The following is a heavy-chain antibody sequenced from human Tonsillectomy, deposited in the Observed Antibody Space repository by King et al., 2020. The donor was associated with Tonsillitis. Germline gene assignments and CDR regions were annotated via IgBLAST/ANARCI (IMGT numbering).Heavy chain of an antibody. V-gene: IGHV5-10-1*03. Sequence: QLVQSGAEVKKPGESLKISCKVSDYAFTTYWINWVRQMPGKGLEWMGRIDPDDSYTNYSPSFEGHVTMSADKSISTVYLQWSSLEASDRATYYCASAHIRYAFGFYSQDSWGQGTLVSVSS. CDR2: IDPDDSYT. CDR1: DYAFTTYW. CDR3: ASAHIRYAFGFYSQDS. J-gene: IGHJ5*02. D-gene: IGHD3-3*01.